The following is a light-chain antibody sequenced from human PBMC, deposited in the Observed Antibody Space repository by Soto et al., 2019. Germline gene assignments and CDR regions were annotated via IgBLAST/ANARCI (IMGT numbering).Light chain of an antibody. V-gene: IGLV1-47*01. Sequence: QSVLTQPPSASGTPGQRVTISCSGSSSNIGSNYVYWYQQLPGTAPTLLIYRNNQRPSGVPDRFSGSKSGTSASLAISGLRYADEADYYCAAWDDSLSGVVFGGGTKLTVL. CDR2: RNN. CDR1: SSNIGSNY. CDR3: AAWDDSLSGVV. J-gene: IGLJ2*01.